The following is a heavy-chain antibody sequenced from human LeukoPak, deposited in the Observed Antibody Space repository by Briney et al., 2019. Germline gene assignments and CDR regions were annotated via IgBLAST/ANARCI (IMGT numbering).Heavy chain of an antibody. Sequence: GGSLRLSCAASVFTFSTYAMHWVRQAPGKGLEWVAVISYDGSNKYYADSVRGRFTISRDNSKNTLYLQMNSLRAEDTAVYYCAKVWAAGLWDWGQGTLVTVSS. CDR1: VFTFSTYA. J-gene: IGHJ4*02. D-gene: IGHD6-13*01. CDR2: ISYDGSNK. CDR3: AKVWAAGLWD. V-gene: IGHV3-30*18.